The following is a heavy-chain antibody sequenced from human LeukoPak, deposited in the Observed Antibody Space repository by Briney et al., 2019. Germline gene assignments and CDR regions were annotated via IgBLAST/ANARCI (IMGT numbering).Heavy chain of an antibody. CDR3: AGFGEFLDAFDI. D-gene: IGHD3-10*01. J-gene: IGHJ3*02. CDR1: GFTFSDYY. Sequence: GGSLRLSCAASGFTFSDYYMSWIRQAPGKGLEWVSYISSSGSTIYYADSVKGRFTISRDNAKNSLYLQMNSLRAENTAVYYCAGFGEFLDAFDIWGQGTMVTVSS. CDR2: ISSSGSTI. V-gene: IGHV3-11*01.